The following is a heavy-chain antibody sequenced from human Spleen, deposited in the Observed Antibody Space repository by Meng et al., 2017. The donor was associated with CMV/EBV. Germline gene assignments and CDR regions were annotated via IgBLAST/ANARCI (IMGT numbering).Heavy chain of an antibody. CDR2: IKQDGSEK. V-gene: IGHV3-7*01. J-gene: IGHJ4*02. CDR3: ASYCSSSSCYVLRTFDY. D-gene: IGHD2-2*01. CDR1: GFSLSSYW. Sequence: GESLKISCAASGFSLSSYWMTWVRQAPGKGLEWVANIKQDGSEKYYVDSVKGRFAISRDNAKNSLYLQMNSLRAEDTAVYFCASYCSSSSCYVLRTFDYWGQGTLVTVSS.